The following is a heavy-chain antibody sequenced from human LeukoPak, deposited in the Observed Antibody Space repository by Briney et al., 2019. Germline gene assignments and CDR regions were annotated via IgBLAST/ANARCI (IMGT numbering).Heavy chain of an antibody. CDR2: IYSGGST. CDR3: ARTSNYDFWSGYSPGGMDV. Sequence: GGSLRLSCAASGFTVSSNYMSWVRQAPGKGLEWVSVIYSGGSTYYADSVKGRFTISGDNSKNTVYLQMNSLRAEDTAVYYCARTSNYDFWSGYSPGGMDVWGQGTTVTVSS. CDR1: GFTVSSNY. V-gene: IGHV3-53*01. D-gene: IGHD3-3*01. J-gene: IGHJ6*02.